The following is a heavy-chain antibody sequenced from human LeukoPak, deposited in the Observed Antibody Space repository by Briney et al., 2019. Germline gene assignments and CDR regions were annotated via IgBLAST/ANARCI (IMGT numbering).Heavy chain of an antibody. D-gene: IGHD2-2*01. V-gene: IGHV4-34*01. CDR1: GGSFSGYY. Sequence: PSETLSLTCAVYGGSFSGYYWNWIRQPPGKGLEWIGEINHSGSTNYNPSLKSRVTISVDTSKNQFSLKLSSVTAADTAVYYCARSVLACSSTSCYSYNWFDPWGQGTLVTVSS. CDR3: ARSVLACSSTSCYSYNWFDP. J-gene: IGHJ5*02. CDR2: INHSGST.